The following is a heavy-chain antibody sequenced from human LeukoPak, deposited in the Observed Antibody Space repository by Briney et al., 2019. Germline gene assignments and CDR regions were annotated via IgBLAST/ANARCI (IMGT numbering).Heavy chain of an antibody. CDR3: ARALSRGYSGYDYGLGY. Sequence: ASVKVSCKASGYTFINYGVTWVRQAPGQGLEWMGWISASNGNTNYAQKLQGRVTMTTETSTSTAYMELRSLRSDDTAVYYCARALSRGYSGYDYGLGYWGQGTLVTVSS. CDR1: GYTFINYG. V-gene: IGHV1-18*01. D-gene: IGHD5-12*01. J-gene: IGHJ4*02. CDR2: ISASNGNT.